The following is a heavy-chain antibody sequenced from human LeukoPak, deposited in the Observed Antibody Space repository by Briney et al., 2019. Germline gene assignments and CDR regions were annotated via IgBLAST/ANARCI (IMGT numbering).Heavy chain of an antibody. D-gene: IGHD1-26*01. V-gene: IGHV4-39*07. CDR3: ARGGVGATVDY. CDR2: IYYSGST. CDR1: GGSISSSSYY. J-gene: IGHJ4*02. Sequence: SKTLSLTCTVSGGSISSSSYYWGWIRQPPGKGLEWIGSIYYSGSTYYNPSLKSRVTISVDTSKNQFSLKLSSVTAADTAVYCCARGGVGATVDYWGQGTLVTVSS.